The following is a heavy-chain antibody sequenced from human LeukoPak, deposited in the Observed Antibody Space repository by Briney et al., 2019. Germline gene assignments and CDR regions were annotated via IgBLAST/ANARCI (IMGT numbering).Heavy chain of an antibody. CDR2: MNPNSGNT. Sequence: GASVKVSCKASGYTFTSYDINWVRQATGQGLEWMGWMNPNSGNTGYAQKFQGRVTMSRNTSISTAYMELGSLRSEDTAVYYCAVAATPNYYYYYYMDVWGKGTTVTVSS. CDR3: AVAATPNYYYYYYMDV. J-gene: IGHJ6*03. D-gene: IGHD2-15*01. CDR1: GYTFTSYD. V-gene: IGHV1-8*01.